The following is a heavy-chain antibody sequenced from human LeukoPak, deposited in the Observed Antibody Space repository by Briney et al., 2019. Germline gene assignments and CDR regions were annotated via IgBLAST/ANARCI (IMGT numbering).Heavy chain of an antibody. CDR3: ARVQPWGSSWYGGAFDI. D-gene: IGHD6-13*01. CDR1: GYTFTSYY. V-gene: IGHV1-46*01. J-gene: IGHJ3*02. Sequence: GASVKVSCKASGYTFTSYYMHWVRQAPGQGLEWMGIINPSGGSTSYARKFQGRVTMTRDTSTSTVYMELSSLRSEDTAVYYCARVQPWGSSWYGGAFDIWGQGTMVTVSS. CDR2: INPSGGST.